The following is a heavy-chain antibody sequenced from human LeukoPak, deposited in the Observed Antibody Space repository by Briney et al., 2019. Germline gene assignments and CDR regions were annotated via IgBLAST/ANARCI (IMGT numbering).Heavy chain of an antibody. CDR2: MNPNGGNK. J-gene: IGHJ4*02. CDR1: GYTFTNYD. Sequence: ASVNVSCKASGYTFTNYDINWMRQATGQGLEWMGWMNPNGGNKGYAQKFQGRVTMTRNTSIITAYIELSSLRSEDTAVYYCARANCSSTSCRSKFLDYWGQGTLVTVSS. V-gene: IGHV1-8*01. D-gene: IGHD2-2*01. CDR3: ARANCSSTSCRSKFLDY.